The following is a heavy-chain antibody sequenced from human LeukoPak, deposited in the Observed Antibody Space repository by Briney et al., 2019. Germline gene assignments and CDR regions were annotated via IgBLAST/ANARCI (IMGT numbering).Heavy chain of an antibody. D-gene: IGHD3-3*01. V-gene: IGHV4-61*02. CDR3: ARGTPEGINFWSGQAYYMDV. CDR2: IYTSGRP. Sequence: SQTLSLTGPVSGGSMTSSGYYWTWMRQPPGEGLEWIGRIYTSGRPNYNPSLKSRVTMAVDTYKNQFSLKLSSVTAADTAVYYCARGTPEGINFWSGQAYYMDVWGKGTTVTVSS. J-gene: IGHJ6*03. CDR1: GGSMTSSGYY.